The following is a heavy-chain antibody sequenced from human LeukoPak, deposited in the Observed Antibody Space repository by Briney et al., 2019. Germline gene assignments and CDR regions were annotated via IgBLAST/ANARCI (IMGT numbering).Heavy chain of an antibody. CDR3: AKVYYYDTSSYHNDF. D-gene: IGHD3-22*01. J-gene: IGHJ4*02. CDR2: ISGSGGST. Sequence: GGSLRLSCAASGFTVSSNYMSWVRQAPGNGLEWVSAISGSGGSTYYADSVKGRFTISRDNAKSTLYLQMNSLRAEDTAVYYCAKVYYYDTSSYHNDFWGQGTLVTVSS. V-gene: IGHV3-23*01. CDR1: GFTVSSNY.